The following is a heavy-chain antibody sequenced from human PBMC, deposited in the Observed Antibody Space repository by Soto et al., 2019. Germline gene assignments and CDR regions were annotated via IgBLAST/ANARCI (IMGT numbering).Heavy chain of an antibody. CDR2: IYPGDSDT. CDR3: ARSRYSYGFYYYYGMDV. CDR1: GYSFTSYW. Sequence: GESLKISCKGSGYSFTSYWIGWVRQMPGKGLEWMGIIYPGDSDTRYSPSFQGQVTISADKSISTAYPQWSSLKASDTAMYYCARSRYSYGFYYYYGMDVWGQGTTVTVSS. J-gene: IGHJ6*02. V-gene: IGHV5-51*01. D-gene: IGHD5-18*01.